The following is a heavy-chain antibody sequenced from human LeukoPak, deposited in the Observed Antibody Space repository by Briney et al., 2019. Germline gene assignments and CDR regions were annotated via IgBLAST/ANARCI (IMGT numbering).Heavy chain of an antibody. CDR2: IRSKAYGGTT. CDR3: TRGGEYYDILTGYSHADY. D-gene: IGHD3-9*01. J-gene: IGHJ4*02. V-gene: IGHV3-49*04. Sequence: GGSLRLSCTASGFTFGDYAMSWVRRAPGKGLEWVGFIRSKAYGGTTEYAASVKGRFTISRDDSKSIAYLQMNSLKTEDTAVYYCTRGGEYYDILTGYSHADYWGQGTLVTVSS. CDR1: GFTFGDYA.